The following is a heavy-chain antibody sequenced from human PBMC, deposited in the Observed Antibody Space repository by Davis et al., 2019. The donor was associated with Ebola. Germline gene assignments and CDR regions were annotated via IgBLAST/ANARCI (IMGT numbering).Heavy chain of an antibody. Sequence: MPSETLSLTCTVSGGSISSYYWSWIRQPPGKGLEWIGEINHSGSTNYNPSLKSRVTISVDTSKNQFSLKLSSVTAADTAVYYCARQLYTGSSADWFDPWGQGTLVTVSS. CDR1: GGSISSYY. V-gene: IGHV4-34*01. D-gene: IGHD6-6*01. CDR3: ARQLYTGSSADWFDP. J-gene: IGHJ5*02. CDR2: INHSGST.